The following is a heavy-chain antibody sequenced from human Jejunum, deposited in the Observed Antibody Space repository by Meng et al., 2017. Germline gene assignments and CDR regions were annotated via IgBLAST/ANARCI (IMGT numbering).Heavy chain of an antibody. V-gene: IGHV4-34*01. Sequence: VQLQQWGAGLLKPSGPLSLTSAVYVGSLSGYYWTWFRQPPGKGLEWIGEFSQNGNTHYNPSLKSRVTVSVDTSMNQFSLTLSSVTAADTAVYYCSRANWVTDYWGQGTLVTVSS. J-gene: IGHJ4*02. CDR3: SRANWVTDY. CDR2: FSQNGNT. D-gene: IGHD1-1*01. CDR1: VGSLSGYY.